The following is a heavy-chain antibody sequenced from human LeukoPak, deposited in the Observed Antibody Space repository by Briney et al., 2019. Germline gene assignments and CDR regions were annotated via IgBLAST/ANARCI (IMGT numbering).Heavy chain of an antibody. D-gene: IGHD1-14*01. CDR1: GYTFTGYY. V-gene: IGHV1-2*04. CDR3: ARVRPGGPPNAFDI. J-gene: IGHJ3*02. CDR2: INPNSGGT. Sequence: ASVKVSCKASGYTFTGYYMHWVRQAPGQGLEWMGWINPNSGGTNYARKFQGWVTMTRDTSISTAYMELSRLRSDDTAVYYCARVRPGGPPNAFDIWGQGTMVTVSS.